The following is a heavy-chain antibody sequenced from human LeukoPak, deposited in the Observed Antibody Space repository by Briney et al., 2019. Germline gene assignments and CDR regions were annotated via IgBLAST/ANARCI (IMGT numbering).Heavy chain of an antibody. D-gene: IGHD2-15*01. V-gene: IGHV3-48*01. CDR1: GFTFSSYS. CDR3: ARATVVVVTNWFDP. CDR2: ISSSSSTI. Sequence: GGSLRLSCAASGFTFSSYSMNWVRQAPGKGLEWVSYISSSSSTIYYADSVKGRFTISRDNAKNSLYLQMNSLRAEDTAVYYCARATVVVVTNWFDPWGQGTPVTVSS. J-gene: IGHJ5*02.